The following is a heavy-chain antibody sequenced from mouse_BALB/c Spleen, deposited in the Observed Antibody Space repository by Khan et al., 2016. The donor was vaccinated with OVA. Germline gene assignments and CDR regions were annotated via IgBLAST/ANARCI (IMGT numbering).Heavy chain of an antibody. CDR2: IRSGGST. CDR1: GFSLSTYG. Sequence: QVQLKEPGPGLVQPSQSLSITCTVSGFSLSTYGIHWIRQSQGKGLEWLGVIRSGGSTDYNGAFISRLNMTKDNSKSQVLFKMNSPQAEDTAIYYCARNSHMYDFTYWGQGTLVTVSA. V-gene: IGHV2-2*01. J-gene: IGHJ3*01. D-gene: IGHD2-14*01. CDR3: ARNSHMYDFTY.